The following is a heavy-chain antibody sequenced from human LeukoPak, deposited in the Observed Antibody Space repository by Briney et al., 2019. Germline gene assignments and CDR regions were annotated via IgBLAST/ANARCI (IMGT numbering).Heavy chain of an antibody. V-gene: IGHV4-34*01. CDR2: INHSGST. D-gene: IGHD3-10*01. J-gene: IGHJ4*02. CDR1: GGSFSGYY. CDR3: ASDYASVA. Sequence: SETLSLTCAVYGGSFSGYYWSWIRQPPGKGLEWIGEINHSGSTNYNPSLKSRVTISVDTSKKQFSLKLCSVTAADTAVYYCASDYASVAWGQGTLVTVSS.